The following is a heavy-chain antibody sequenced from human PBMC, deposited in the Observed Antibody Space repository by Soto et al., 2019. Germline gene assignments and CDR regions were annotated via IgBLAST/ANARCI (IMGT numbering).Heavy chain of an antibody. Sequence: EVQLVESGGGLVQPGGSLRLSCAASGFTFSSYDMHWVRQATGKGLEWVSAIGTAGDTYYPGSVKGRFTISRENAKNSLYLQMNSLRAGDTAVYYCVRVYGSASLTEFGMDVWGQGTTLTVSS. J-gene: IGHJ6*02. V-gene: IGHV3-13*01. CDR2: IGTAGDT. D-gene: IGHD3-10*01. CDR3: VRVYGSASLTEFGMDV. CDR1: GFTFSSYD.